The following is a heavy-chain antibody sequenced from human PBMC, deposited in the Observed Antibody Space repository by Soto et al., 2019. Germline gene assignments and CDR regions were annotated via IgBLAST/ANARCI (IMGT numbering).Heavy chain of an antibody. J-gene: IGHJ4*02. CDR2: IRSKAYGGTT. Sequence: HPGGSLRLSCTASGFTFGDYAMSWFRQAPGKGLEWVGFIRSKAYGGTTEYAASVKGRFTISRDDSKSIAYLQMNSLKTEDTAVYYCTPSGVFWSGYYKALDYWGQGTLVTVSS. V-gene: IGHV3-49*03. CDR1: GFTFGDYA. CDR3: TPSGVFWSGYYKALDY. D-gene: IGHD3-3*01.